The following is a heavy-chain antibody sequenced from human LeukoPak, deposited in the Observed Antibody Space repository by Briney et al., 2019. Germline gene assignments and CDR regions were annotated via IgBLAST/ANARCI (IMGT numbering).Heavy chain of an antibody. J-gene: IGHJ4*02. Sequence: GGSLRLSCAASGLAFSSYAMSWVRQAPGKGLEWVSSISGSGGSTYYADSVKGRFTISRDNSKNTLYLQMNSLRAEDTAVYYCATGGIVGATFHLGHYWGQGTLVTVSS. V-gene: IGHV3-23*01. CDR3: ATGGIVGATFHLGHY. CDR1: GLAFSSYA. D-gene: IGHD1-26*01. CDR2: ISGSGGST.